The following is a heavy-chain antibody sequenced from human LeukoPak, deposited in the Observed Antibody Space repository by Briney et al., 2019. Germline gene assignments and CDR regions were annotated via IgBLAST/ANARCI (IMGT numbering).Heavy chain of an antibody. Sequence: ASVKVSCKASGYTFTSYGISWVRQAPGQGLEWMGWISAYNGDANYAQNLQGRVTMTTGTSTSTAYMELRSLRSDDTAVYYCARDLSYGDYEDFWGQGTLVTVSS. CDR3: ARDLSYGDYEDF. D-gene: IGHD4-17*01. CDR1: GYTFTSYG. J-gene: IGHJ4*02. V-gene: IGHV1-18*01. CDR2: ISAYNGDA.